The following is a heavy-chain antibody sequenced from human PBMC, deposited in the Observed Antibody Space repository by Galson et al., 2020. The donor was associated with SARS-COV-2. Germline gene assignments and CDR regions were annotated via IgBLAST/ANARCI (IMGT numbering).Heavy chain of an antibody. J-gene: IGHJ6*02. CDR3: ARDTYYYDSSGYYYPYYYYYGMDV. CDR2: IWYDGSNK. Sequence: GGSLILSCAASGFTFSSYGMHWVRQSPCKGLEWVAVIWYDGSNKSYSDSLKCRFTISRDNSKNTLYLQMTSLRAEDPAVYYCARDTYYYDSSGYYYPYYYYYGMDVWGQGTTVTVSS. D-gene: IGHD3-22*01. V-gene: IGHV3-33*01. CDR1: GFTFSSYG.